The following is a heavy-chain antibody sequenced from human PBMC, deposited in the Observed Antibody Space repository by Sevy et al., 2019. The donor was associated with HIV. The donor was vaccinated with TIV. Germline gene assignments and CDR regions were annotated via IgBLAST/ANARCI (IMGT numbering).Heavy chain of an antibody. CDR1: GFTFSGYG. Sequence: GGSLRLSCAASGFTFSGYGMHWVRQAPGKALEWVGIIWEDGTNEHYSDSMKGRFIISRDNSKNTVYLQMTSLRGDDTAVSFCASDWGGGVEGELTDVIDFWGQGTMVTVSS. D-gene: IGHD2-8*01. CDR2: IWEDGTNE. J-gene: IGHJ3*01. V-gene: IGHV3-33*01. CDR3: ASDWGGGVEGELTDVIDF.